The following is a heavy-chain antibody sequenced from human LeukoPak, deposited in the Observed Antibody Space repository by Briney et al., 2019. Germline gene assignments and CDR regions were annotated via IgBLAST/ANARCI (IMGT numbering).Heavy chain of an antibody. D-gene: IGHD3-10*01. V-gene: IGHV4-39*02. J-gene: IGHJ6*02. CDR2: IYYSGST. CDR1: GGSISSSSYY. Sequence: PSETLCLTCTVSGGSISSSSYYWGWIRQPPGQGLEWIGSIYYSGSTYYNPSLKSRVTISVDTSKNQFSLKLSSVTAADTAVYYCAREPTTMVRGVILAPPKYYYYGMDVWGQGTTVTVSS. CDR3: AREPTTMVRGVILAPPKYYYYGMDV.